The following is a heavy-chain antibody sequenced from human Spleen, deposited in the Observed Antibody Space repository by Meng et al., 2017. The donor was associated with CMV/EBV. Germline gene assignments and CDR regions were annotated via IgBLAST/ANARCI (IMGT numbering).Heavy chain of an antibody. D-gene: IGHD2-21*01. V-gene: IGHV3-23*01. CDR3: AKYSAVGERLYYFDY. CDR1: GFAFSSYA. J-gene: IGHJ4*02. Sequence: GESLKISCAASGFAFSSYAMTWVRQAPGKGLEWVSAISGSAGSSYFADSAKGRFTISRDNSKNTLYLQMNSLRAEDTAVYYCAKYSAVGERLYYFDYWGQGTLVTVSS. CDR2: ISGSAGSS.